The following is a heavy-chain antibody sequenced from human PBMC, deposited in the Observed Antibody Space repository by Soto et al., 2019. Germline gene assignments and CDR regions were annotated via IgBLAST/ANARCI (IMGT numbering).Heavy chain of an antibody. D-gene: IGHD6-6*01. Sequence: QVQLQESGPGLVKPSQTLSLTCTVSGGSISSGDYYWSWIRQPPGKGLEWIGYIYYSGSTYYNPSLKSRVTISVDTSKTQFSLKLSSVTAADTAVYYCARDKAYSSSSYYYYGMDVWGQGTTVTVSS. V-gene: IGHV4-30-4*01. CDR3: ARDKAYSSSSYYYYGMDV. J-gene: IGHJ6*02. CDR1: GGSISSGDYY. CDR2: IYYSGST.